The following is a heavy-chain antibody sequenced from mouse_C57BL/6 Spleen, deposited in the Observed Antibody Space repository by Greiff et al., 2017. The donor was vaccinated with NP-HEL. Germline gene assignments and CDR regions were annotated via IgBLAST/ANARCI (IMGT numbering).Heavy chain of an antibody. CDR1: GYTFTDYY. CDR3: AGYDYDWYFDV. CDR2: INPYNGGT. Sequence: VQLQQSGPVLVKPGASVKMSCKASGYTFTDYYMNWVKQSHGKSLEWIGVINPYNGGTSYNQKFKGKATLTVDKSSSTAYMELNSLTSEDSAVYYCAGYDYDWYFDVWGTGTTVTVSS. D-gene: IGHD2-4*01. V-gene: IGHV1-19*01. J-gene: IGHJ1*03.